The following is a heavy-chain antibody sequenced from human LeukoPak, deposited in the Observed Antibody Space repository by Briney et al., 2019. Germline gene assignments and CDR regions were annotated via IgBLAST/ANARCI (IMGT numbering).Heavy chain of an antibody. Sequence: GGSLRLSCAASGFNFDSYGMSWVRQAPGKGLEWVSAISGSGGSTYYADSVKGRFTISRDNSKNPLYLQMNSLRAEDTAVYYCAKGGNVEIFDYWGQGTLVTVSS. CDR3: AKGGNVEIFDY. J-gene: IGHJ4*02. D-gene: IGHD5-24*01. CDR1: GFNFDSYG. CDR2: ISGSGGST. V-gene: IGHV3-23*01.